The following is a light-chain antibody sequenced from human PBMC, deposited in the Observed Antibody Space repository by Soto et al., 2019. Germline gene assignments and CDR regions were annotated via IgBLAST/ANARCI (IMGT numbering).Light chain of an antibody. CDR1: QGISSA. CDR3: QQFNSYPPTWT. Sequence: IQLTQSPSSLSASVGDRVTITCRASQGISSALAWYQQKPGKAPKLLIYDASSLESGVPSRFSGSGSGTDFTLTISSLQPEDFATYFCQQFNSYPPTWTFGQGTK. CDR2: DAS. V-gene: IGKV1-13*02. J-gene: IGKJ1*01.